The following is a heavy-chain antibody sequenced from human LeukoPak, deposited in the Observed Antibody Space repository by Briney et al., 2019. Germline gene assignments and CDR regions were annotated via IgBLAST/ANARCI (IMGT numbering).Heavy chain of an antibody. CDR3: ARGSPPRRNYDSRGYYSYYFDY. CDR2: ISAYNGNT. V-gene: IGHV1-18*01. D-gene: IGHD3-22*01. CDR1: GYTFTSYG. J-gene: IGHJ4*02. Sequence: ASVKVSCKASGYTFTSYGISWVRQAPGQGLEWMGWISAYNGNTHYAQKLQGRVTMTTDTSTSTVYTELRSLRSDDTAVYYCARGSPPRRNYDSRGYYSYYFDYWGQGTLVTVSS.